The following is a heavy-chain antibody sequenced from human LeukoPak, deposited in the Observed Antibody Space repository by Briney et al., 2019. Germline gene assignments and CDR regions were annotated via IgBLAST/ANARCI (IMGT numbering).Heavy chain of an antibody. CDR2: IIPIFGTA. CDR1: GGTFSSYA. Sequence: SVKVSCKASGGTFSSYAISWVRQAPGQGLEWMGGIIPIFGTANYAQKFQGRVTITTDESTSTAYMELSSLRSEDTAVYYCVRAGYCSSTSCYSYYMDVWGKGTTVTLSS. CDR3: VRAGYCSSTSCYSYYMDV. J-gene: IGHJ6*03. D-gene: IGHD2-2*01. V-gene: IGHV1-69*05.